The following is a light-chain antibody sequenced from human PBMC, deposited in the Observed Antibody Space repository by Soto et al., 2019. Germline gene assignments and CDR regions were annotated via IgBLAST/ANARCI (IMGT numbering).Light chain of an antibody. V-gene: IGLV7-46*01. J-gene: IGLJ2*01. CDR1: TGAVTSGHY. Sequence: QAVVTQEPSLTVSPGGTVTLTCGSSTGAVTSGHYPYWFQQKPGQAPRTLIYDTTNKHSWTPARFSGSLLGVKAALTLSGAQPEDEADYYCLLSYSGARVVFGGGTKLTVL. CDR2: DTT. CDR3: LLSYSGARVV.